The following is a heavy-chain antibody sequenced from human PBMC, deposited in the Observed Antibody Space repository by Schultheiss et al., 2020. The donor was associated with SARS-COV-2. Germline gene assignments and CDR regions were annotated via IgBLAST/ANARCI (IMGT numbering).Heavy chain of an antibody. CDR2: ISAYNGNT. J-gene: IGHJ4*02. CDR3: ARGRSSSSWYLEQDY. CDR1: GYTFTSYG. D-gene: IGHD6-13*01. Sequence: ASVKVSCKASGYTFTSYGISWVRQAPGQGLEWMGWISAYNGNTNYAQKLQGRVTMTTDTSTSTAYMELRSLRSDDTAVYYCARGRSSSSWYLEQDYWGQGTLVTVSS. V-gene: IGHV1-18*01.